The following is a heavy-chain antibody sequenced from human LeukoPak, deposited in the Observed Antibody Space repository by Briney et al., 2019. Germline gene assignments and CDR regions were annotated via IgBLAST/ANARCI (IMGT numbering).Heavy chain of an antibody. Sequence: ASVKVSCKASGYTFTGYYMHWVRQAPGQGLEWMGWINPNSGGTNYAQKFQGRVTMTRDTSISTAYMELSRLRSDDTAVYYCARAVMFSGLGAAYLFDYWGQGTLVTVSS. CDR2: INPNSGGT. D-gene: IGHD1-26*01. J-gene: IGHJ4*02. CDR1: GYTFTGYY. V-gene: IGHV1-2*02. CDR3: ARAVMFSGLGAAYLFDY.